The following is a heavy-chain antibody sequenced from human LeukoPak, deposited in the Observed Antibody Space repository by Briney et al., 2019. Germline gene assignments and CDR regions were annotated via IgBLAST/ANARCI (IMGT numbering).Heavy chain of an antibody. Sequence: RASETLSLTCAVYGGSFSGYYRSWIRQPPGKGLEWIGEINHSGSTNYNPSLKSRVTISVDTSKNQFSLKLSSVTAADTAVYYCARGGGRNRGRITIFGVVTDDWFDPWGQGALVTVSS. V-gene: IGHV4-34*01. J-gene: IGHJ5*02. D-gene: IGHD3-3*01. CDR2: INHSGST. CDR1: GGSFSGYY. CDR3: ARGGGRNRGRITIFGVVTDDWFDP.